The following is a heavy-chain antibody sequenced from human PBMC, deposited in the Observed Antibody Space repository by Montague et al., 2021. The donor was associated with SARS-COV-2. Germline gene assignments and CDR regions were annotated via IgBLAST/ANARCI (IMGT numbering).Heavy chain of an antibody. Sequence: SETLSLTCAVYGGSFSGYYWTWIRQSPGKGLEWIAEINHSGTTNYNFNPSLRSRVTISVDTSKSQFSLKLSSVTAADTGVYYCAQQRSLNYYDSSGYYYPDYWGQGTLVTVSS. CDR3: AQQRSLNYYDSSGYYYPDY. D-gene: IGHD3-22*01. V-gene: IGHV4-34*01. J-gene: IGHJ4*02. CDR2: INHSGTT. CDR1: GGSFSGYY.